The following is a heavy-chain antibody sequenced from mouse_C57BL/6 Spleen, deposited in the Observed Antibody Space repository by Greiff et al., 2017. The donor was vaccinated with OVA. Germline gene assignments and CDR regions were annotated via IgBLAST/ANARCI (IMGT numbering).Heavy chain of an antibody. V-gene: IGHV1-22*01. Sequence: VQLKESGPELVKPGASVKMSCKASGYTFTDYNMHWVKQSHGKSLEWIGSINPNNGGTSYNQKFQGKATLTVNKSSSTAYMELRSLTSEDSAVYYCARCAIYDGYYLYYFDYWGQGTTLTVAS. CDR1: GYTFTDYN. J-gene: IGHJ2*01. D-gene: IGHD2-3*01. CDR2: INPNNGGT. CDR3: ARCAIYDGYYLYYFDY.